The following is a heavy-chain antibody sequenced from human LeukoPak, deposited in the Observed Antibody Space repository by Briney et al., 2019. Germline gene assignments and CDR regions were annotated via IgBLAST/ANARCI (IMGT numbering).Heavy chain of an antibody. D-gene: IGHD6-13*01. CDR3: AKFQGSPGYSSSWSDNWFDP. V-gene: IGHV3-23*01. J-gene: IGHJ5*02. CDR2: ISGSGGST. Sequence: PGGSLRLSCAASGFTFSSYAMSWVRQAPGKGLEWVSAISGSGGSTYYADSVMGRFTISRDNSKNTLYLQMNSLRAEDTAVYYCAKFQGSPGYSSSWSDNWFDPWGQGTLVTVSS. CDR1: GFTFSSYA.